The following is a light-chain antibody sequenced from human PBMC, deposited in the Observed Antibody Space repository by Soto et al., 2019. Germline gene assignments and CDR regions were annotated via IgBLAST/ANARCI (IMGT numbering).Light chain of an antibody. Sequence: QCGLSQAASVCGSTGQAITIFCTGTSSVVGAYNSVSWYQQHPNRAPQVIIYKGTQRPSGVSNRFPGSTSGNAASLTISALQADDEADYFCCSSAPESTYVFGTGTKVTVL. CDR2: KGT. J-gene: IGLJ1*01. CDR3: CSSAPESTYV. CDR1: SSVVGAYNS. V-gene: IGLV2-23*01.